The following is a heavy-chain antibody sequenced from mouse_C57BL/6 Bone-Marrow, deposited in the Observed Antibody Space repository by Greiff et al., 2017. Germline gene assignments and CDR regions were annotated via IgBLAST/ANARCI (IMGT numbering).Heavy chain of an antibody. CDR1: GFTFSDYG. Sequence: EVNVVESGGGLVKPGGSLKLSCAASGFTFSDYGMHWVRQAPEKGLEWVAYISSGSSTIYYAASVKGRFTIYRDNANNTLFLQMTSLRSEDTAMYYCEGGYAMDYWGQGTSVTVSS. D-gene: IGHD1-1*02. CDR3: EGGYAMDY. CDR2: ISSGSSTI. V-gene: IGHV5-17*01. J-gene: IGHJ4*01.